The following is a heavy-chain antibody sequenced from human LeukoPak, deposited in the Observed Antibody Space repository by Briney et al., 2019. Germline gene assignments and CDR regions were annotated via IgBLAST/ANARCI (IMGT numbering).Heavy chain of an antibody. V-gene: IGHV6-1*01. CDR1: GDSVSSNSAA. CDR2: TYYRSKWYN. CDR3: ARVKRFRFDP. J-gene: IGHJ5*02. Sequence: SQTLSLTCAISGDSVSSNSAAWNWIRQSPSRGLEWLGRTYYRSKWYNDYAVSVERRIIINSDTSNNQFSLQLNSVTPEDTAVYYCARVKRFRFDPWGQGTLVTVSS. D-gene: IGHD3-3*01.